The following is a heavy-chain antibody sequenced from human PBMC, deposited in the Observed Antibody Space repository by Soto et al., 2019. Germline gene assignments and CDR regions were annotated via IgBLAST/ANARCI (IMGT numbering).Heavy chain of an antibody. V-gene: IGHV3-13*05. Sequence: GSLRLSCAASGFTFSSYGMHWVRQAPGKGLEWVSAIGTAGDPYYPGSVKGRFTISRENAKNSLYLQMNSLRAGDAAVYYCARDLLSGGMDVWGQGTTVTVSS. CDR2: IGTAGDP. CDR3: ARDLLSGGMDV. D-gene: IGHD6-25*01. J-gene: IGHJ6*02. CDR1: GFTFSSYG.